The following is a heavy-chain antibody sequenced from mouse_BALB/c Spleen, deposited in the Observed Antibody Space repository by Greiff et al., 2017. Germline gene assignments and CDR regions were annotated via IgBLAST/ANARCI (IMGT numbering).Heavy chain of an antibody. CDR3: ARGPPYYGLDY. D-gene: IGHD1-2*01. Sequence: EVKLVESGGGLVKPGGSLKLSCAASGFTFSSYAMSWVPQTPEKRLEWVASISSGGSTYYPDSVKGRFTISRDNARNILYLQMSSLRSEDTAMYYCARGPPYYGLDYWGQGTTLTVSS. V-gene: IGHV5-6-5*01. CDR1: GFTFSSYA. J-gene: IGHJ2*01. CDR2: ISSGGST.